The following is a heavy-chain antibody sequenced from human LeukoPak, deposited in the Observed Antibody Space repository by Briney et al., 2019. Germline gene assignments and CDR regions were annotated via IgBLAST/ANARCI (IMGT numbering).Heavy chain of an antibody. D-gene: IGHD3-22*01. CDR1: GFTFSSYG. CDR2: IRYDGSNK. J-gene: IGHJ4*02. Sequence: GGSLRLSCAASGFTFSSYGMHWVRQAPGKGLEWVAFIRYDGSNKYYADSVKGRFTISRDNSKNTLYLQMNSLRAEDTAVYYCAREGDSSGYFGGYFDYWGQGTLVTVSS. V-gene: IGHV3-30*02. CDR3: AREGDSSGYFGGYFDY.